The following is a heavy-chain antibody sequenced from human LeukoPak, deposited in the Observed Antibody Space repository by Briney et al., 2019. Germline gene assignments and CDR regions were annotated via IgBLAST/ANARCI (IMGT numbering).Heavy chain of an antibody. V-gene: IGHV4-38-2*01. Sequence: PSETLSLTCAVSGYSISSGYYWGWIRQPPGKGLEWIGSIYYSGSTYYNPSLKSRVTISVDTSKNQFSLKLSSVTAADTAVYYCARLTYGDYAVYWGQGTLVTVSS. CDR3: ARLTYGDYAVY. CDR1: GYSISSGYY. J-gene: IGHJ4*02. CDR2: IYYSGST. D-gene: IGHD4-17*01.